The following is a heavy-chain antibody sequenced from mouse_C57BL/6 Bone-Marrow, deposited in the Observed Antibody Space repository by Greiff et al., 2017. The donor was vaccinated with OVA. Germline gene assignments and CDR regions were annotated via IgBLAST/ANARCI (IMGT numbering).Heavy chain of an antibody. J-gene: IGHJ2*01. Sequence: EVKLMESGGGLVQPGGSLSLSCAAPGFPFPDYSMSGVRQPPGKALEWLGFIRNKANGYTTEYSASVKGRFTISRDNSQSILYLQMNALRAEDSATYYCARYYYGSSYVDYWGQGTTLTVSS. CDR2: IRNKANGYTT. CDR3: ARYYYGSSYVDY. D-gene: IGHD1-1*01. V-gene: IGHV7-3*01. CDR1: GFPFPDYS.